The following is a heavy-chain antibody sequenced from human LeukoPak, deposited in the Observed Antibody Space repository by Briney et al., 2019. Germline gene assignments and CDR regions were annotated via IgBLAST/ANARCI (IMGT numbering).Heavy chain of an antibody. Sequence: SGTLSLTCTVSGGSISSYYWSWIRQPPGKGLEWIGYIYNIGSTNYNPSLKSRVTISVDTSKNQFSLKLSSVTAADTAVYYCARVPPYCGGDCYFDYWGQGTLVTVSA. D-gene: IGHD2-21*02. J-gene: IGHJ4*02. CDR1: GGSISSYY. CDR2: IYNIGST. V-gene: IGHV4-59*01. CDR3: ARVPPYCGGDCYFDY.